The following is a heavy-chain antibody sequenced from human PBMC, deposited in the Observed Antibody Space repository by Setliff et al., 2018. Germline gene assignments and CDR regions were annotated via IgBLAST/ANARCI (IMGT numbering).Heavy chain of an antibody. CDR3: ARGSSGWYRSGGLDY. CDR1: GGTFSSYA. Sequence: SVKVSCKASGGTFSSYAISWVRQAPGQGLEWMGGIIPILGIANYAQKFQGRVTMTRDTSTSTVYMELSSLRSEDTAVYYCARGSSGWYRSGGLDYWGQGTLVTVSS. J-gene: IGHJ4*02. D-gene: IGHD6-19*01. V-gene: IGHV1-69*10. CDR2: IIPILGIA.